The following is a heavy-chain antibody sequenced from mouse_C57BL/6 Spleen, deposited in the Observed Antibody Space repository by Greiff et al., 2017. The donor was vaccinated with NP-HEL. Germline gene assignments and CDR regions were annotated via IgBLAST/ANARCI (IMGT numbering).Heavy chain of an antibody. D-gene: IGHD2-3*01. CDR3: ARGANGAYDGYYPFAY. V-gene: IGHV1-47*01. J-gene: IGHJ3*01. CDR1: GYTFTTYP. CDR2: FHPYNDDT. Sequence: LVESGAELVKPGASVKMSCKASGYTFTTYPIEWMKQNHGKSLEWIGNFHPYNDDTKYNEKFKGKATLTVEKSSSTVYLELSRLTSDDSAVYYCARGANGAYDGYYPFAYWGQGTLVTVSA.